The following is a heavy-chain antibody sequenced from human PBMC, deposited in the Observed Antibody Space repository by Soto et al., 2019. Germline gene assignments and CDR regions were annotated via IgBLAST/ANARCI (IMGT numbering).Heavy chain of an antibody. CDR2: ISSSSSTI. Sequence: LRLSCAASGFTFSSYSINWVRQAPGKGLEWVSYISSSSSTIYYADSVKGRFTISRDNAKNSLYLQMNSLRDEDTAVYYCARDRGVVVPAAIPHYYYGMDVWGQGTTVTVSS. V-gene: IGHV3-48*02. J-gene: IGHJ6*02. CDR1: GFTFSSYS. CDR3: ARDRGVVVPAAIPHYYYGMDV. D-gene: IGHD2-2*02.